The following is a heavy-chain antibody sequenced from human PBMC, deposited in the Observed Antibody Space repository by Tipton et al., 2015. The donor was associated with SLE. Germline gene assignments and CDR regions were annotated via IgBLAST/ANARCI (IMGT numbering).Heavy chain of an antibody. J-gene: IGHJ4*02. V-gene: IGHV3-11*06. D-gene: IGHD4-23*01. CDR2: ISSSSSYT. Sequence: GSLRLSCAASGFTFSDYYMSWIRQAPGKGLEWVSYISSSSSYTNYADSVKGRFTISRDNAKNSLYLQMNSLRAEDTAVYYCARDFPHGGIDFDYWGQGTLVTVSS. CDR1: GFTFSDYY. CDR3: ARDFPHGGIDFDY.